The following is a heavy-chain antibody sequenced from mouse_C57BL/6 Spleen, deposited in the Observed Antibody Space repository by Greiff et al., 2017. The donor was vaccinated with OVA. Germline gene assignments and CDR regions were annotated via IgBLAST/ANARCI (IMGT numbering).Heavy chain of an antibody. V-gene: IGHV1-64*01. CDR2: IHPNSGST. Sequence: QVQLQQPGAELVKPGASVKLSCKASGYTFTSYWMHWVKQRPGQGLEWIGMIHPNSGSTNYNVKFKSKATLTVDKSSSTAYMQLSSLTSEDSAVYYCARLGDYYGSFDYWGQGTTLTVSS. CDR3: ARLGDYYGSFDY. J-gene: IGHJ2*01. D-gene: IGHD1-1*01. CDR1: GYTFTSYW.